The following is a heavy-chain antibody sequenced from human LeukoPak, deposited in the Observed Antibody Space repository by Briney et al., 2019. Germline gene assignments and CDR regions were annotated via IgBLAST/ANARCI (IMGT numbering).Heavy chain of an antibody. V-gene: IGHV4-59*01. J-gene: IGHJ4*02. CDR1: GGSISSYY. CDR3: ASGYSSGWYAIFDY. Sequence: PSETLSLTCTVSGGSISSYYWSWIRQPPGKGLEWIGYIYYSGSTNYNPSLKSRVTISVDTSKNQFSLRLSSVTAADTAVYHCASGYSSGWYAIFDYWGQGTLVTVSS. D-gene: IGHD6-19*01. CDR2: IYYSGST.